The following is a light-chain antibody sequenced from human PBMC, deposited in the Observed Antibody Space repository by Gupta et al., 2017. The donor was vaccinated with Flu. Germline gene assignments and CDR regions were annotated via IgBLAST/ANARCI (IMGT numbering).Light chain of an antibody. J-gene: IGKJ2*01. CDR1: KRRTSNY. Sequence: PREISTLACTDSKRRTSNYLAWYQIPPGQPPKPLIYGASSRATGIPDRFTFIGSGTDFILTISRLEPADCAVYYCQQYGRPPATFGPGRKL. V-gene: IGKV3-20*01. CDR2: GAS. CDR3: QQYGRPPAT.